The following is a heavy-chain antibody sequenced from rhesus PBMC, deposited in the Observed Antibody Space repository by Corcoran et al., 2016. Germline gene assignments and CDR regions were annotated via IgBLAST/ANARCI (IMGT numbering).Heavy chain of an antibody. CDR1: GGSISSNY. Sequence: QLQLQESGPGLVKPSETLSLTCAVSGGSISSNYWSWIRQPPGKGLEWIGRISGSGGSTHYSPSLKSRVTLSTDTAKNQVSLKLSSVTAADTAVYYCARGIAGTTSLYIDLWGPGTPITISS. CDR2: ISGSGGST. CDR3: ARGIAGTTSLYIDL. D-gene: IGHD1-20*01. V-gene: IGHV4-173*01. J-gene: IGHJ2*01.